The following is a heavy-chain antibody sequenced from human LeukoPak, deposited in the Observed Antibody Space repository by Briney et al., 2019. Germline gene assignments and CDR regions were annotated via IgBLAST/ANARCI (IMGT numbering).Heavy chain of an antibody. D-gene: IGHD3-3*01. CDR3: ARSITIFGEFYYFDY. CDR2: ISSSSSYI. Sequence: GGSLRLSCAASGFTFSCYSMNWVRQAPGKGLEWVSSISSSSSYIYYADSVKGRFTISRDNAKNSLYLQMNSLRAEDTAVYYCARSITIFGEFYYFDYWGQGTLVTVSS. CDR1: GFTFSCYS. V-gene: IGHV3-21*01. J-gene: IGHJ4*02.